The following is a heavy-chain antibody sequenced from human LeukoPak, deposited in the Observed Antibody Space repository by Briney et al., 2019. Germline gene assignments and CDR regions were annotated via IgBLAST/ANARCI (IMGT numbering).Heavy chain of an antibody. Sequence: GGSLRLSCAASGFAFSSYSMNWVRQAPGKGLEWVSYISSSSSTIYYADSVKGRFTISRDNAKNSLYLQMNSLRDEDTAVYYCARANDYSNYYYYYMDVWGKGTTVTVSS. CDR3: ARANDYSNYYYYYMDV. CDR1: GFAFSSYS. CDR2: ISSSSSTI. D-gene: IGHD4-11*01. J-gene: IGHJ6*03. V-gene: IGHV3-48*02.